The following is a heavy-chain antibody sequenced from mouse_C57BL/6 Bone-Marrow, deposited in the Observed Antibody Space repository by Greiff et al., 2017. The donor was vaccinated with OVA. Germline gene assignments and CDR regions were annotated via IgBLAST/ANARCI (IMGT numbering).Heavy chain of an antibody. CDR2: IDPSDSYT. CDR3: TRRYYSSSPDY. J-gene: IGHJ2*01. Sequence: VQLQQSGAELVMPGASVKLSCKASGYTFTSYWMHWVKQRPGQGLEWIGEIDPSDSYTNYNQKFKGKSTLPVDKSSSTAYMQLSSLTSEDSAVYYGTRRYYSSSPDYWGKGTTLTVSA. D-gene: IGHD1-1*01. CDR1: GYTFTSYW. V-gene: IGHV1-69*01.